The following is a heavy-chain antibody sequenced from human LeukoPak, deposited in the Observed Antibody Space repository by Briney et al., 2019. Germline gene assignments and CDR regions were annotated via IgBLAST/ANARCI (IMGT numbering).Heavy chain of an antibody. CDR3: ASPPHYGEVDY. J-gene: IGHJ4*02. CDR1: EFTFSNYA. Sequence: GGSLRLSCAASEFTFSNYAMSWVRQAPGKGLEWVSTISGSGGSTYYADSVKGRFTISRDNSKNTLYLQMNSLRAEDTAVYYCASPPHYGEVDYWGQGTLVTVSS. V-gene: IGHV3-23*01. D-gene: IGHD4-17*01. CDR2: ISGSGGST.